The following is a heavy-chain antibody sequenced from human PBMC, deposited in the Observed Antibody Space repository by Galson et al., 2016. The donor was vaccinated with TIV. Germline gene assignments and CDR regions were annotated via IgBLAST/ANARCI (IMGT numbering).Heavy chain of an antibody. V-gene: IGHV5-51*03. CDR3: ARQYDFGDYRGDAFDI. CDR1: GYSFTSQW. J-gene: IGHJ3*02. CDR2: VNPGGSTI. Sequence: QSGAEVKKPGESLKISCMASGYSFTSQWIAWVRQVPGQGLEWVGVVNPGGSTIRYSPSFRGQVTISSDRSITTAYLQWISLRASDTATYYCARQYDFGDYRGDAFDIWGQGTLVIVSS. D-gene: IGHD4-17*01.